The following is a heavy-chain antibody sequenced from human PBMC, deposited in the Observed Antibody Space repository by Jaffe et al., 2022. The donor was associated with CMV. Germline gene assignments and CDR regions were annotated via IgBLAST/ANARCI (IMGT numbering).Heavy chain of an antibody. J-gene: IGHJ2*01. Sequence: QVQLVESGGGVVQPGRSLRLSCAASGFTFSSYGMHWVRQAPGKGLEWVAVISYDGSNKYYADSVKGRFTISRDNSKNTLYLQMNSLRAEDTAVYYCAKDYYDSSGYQNWYFDLWGRGTLVTVSS. CDR3: AKDYYDSSGYQNWYFDL. V-gene: IGHV3-30*18. D-gene: IGHD3-22*01. CDR2: ISYDGSNK. CDR1: GFTFSSYG.